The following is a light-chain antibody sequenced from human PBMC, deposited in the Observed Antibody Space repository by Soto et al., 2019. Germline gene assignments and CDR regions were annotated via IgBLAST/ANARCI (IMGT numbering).Light chain of an antibody. CDR3: SSYTSSTTVL. J-gene: IGLJ2*01. Sequence: QAVVTQPASVSGSPGQSITISCTGTSSDVGGYNYVSWYQQHPGKAPKLMIYDVGYRPSGVSNRFSGSKSGDTASLTISGLQPEDEADYYCSSYTSSTTVLFGGGTKLTVL. V-gene: IGLV2-14*01. CDR1: SSDVGGYNY. CDR2: DVG.